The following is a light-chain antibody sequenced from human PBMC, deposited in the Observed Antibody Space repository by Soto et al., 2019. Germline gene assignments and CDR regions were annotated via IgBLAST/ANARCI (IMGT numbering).Light chain of an antibody. CDR1: SSDIGGYNS. J-gene: IGLJ2*01. CDR3: SSYASTTSRV. CDR2: DVS. V-gene: IGLV2-14*01. Sequence: QSELTQPVSVSGFPGQSITISCTGTSSDIGGYNSVSWYQQHPDKAPQLLIYDVSYRPSGISSRFSGSKSGATASLTISGLQAEDEADYYCSSYASTTSRVFGGGTKVTVL.